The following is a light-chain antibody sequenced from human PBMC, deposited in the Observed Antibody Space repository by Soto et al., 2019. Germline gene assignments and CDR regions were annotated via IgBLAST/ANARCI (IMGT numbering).Light chain of an antibody. Sequence: SYELTQPPSVSVAPGQTARIPCGADNIGIRSVHWYQQKPGQAPVVVVYDDNDRPSGIPERFSGSNSGNTATLTINRVEAGDEADYYCQVWDSSYNQPYVFGTGTKVTVL. CDR2: DDN. J-gene: IGLJ1*01. CDR1: NIGIRS. CDR3: QVWDSSYNQPYV. V-gene: IGLV3-21*02.